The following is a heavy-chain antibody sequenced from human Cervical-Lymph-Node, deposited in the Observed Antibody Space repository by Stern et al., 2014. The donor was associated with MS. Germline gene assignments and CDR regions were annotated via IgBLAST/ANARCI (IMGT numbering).Heavy chain of an antibody. J-gene: IGHJ6*02. CDR2: FIPLFGTT. CDR1: GPTLLNFG. V-gene: IGHV1-69*12. D-gene: IGHD1-1*01. Sequence: QIQLVQSGADVKKPGSSVKASCTASGPTLLNFGISWARQAPGQGLEWMGGFIPLFGTTEYAQKFQGRVTISADESATTVYMELSGLRSEDTAVYYCARDNDDNGMDVWGQGTTVTVTS. CDR3: ARDNDDNGMDV.